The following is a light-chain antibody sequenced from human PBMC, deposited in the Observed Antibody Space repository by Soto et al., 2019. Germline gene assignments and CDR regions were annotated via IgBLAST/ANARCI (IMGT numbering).Light chain of an antibody. V-gene: IGKV3D-15*01. CDR1: QNINFN. Sequence: ETLMTQSPATLSASPGERVTLSCRASQNINFNLAWYQQKPGQAPRVLIYGATSRGSGIPDRFSGSGSGTDFTLTISRLEHDDFAFYYCQQYHNWPPLTFGGGTRVEIK. CDR2: GAT. J-gene: IGKJ4*01. CDR3: QQYHNWPPLT.